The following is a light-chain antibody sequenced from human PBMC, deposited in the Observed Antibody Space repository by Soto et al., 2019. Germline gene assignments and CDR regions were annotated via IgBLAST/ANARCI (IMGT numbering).Light chain of an antibody. CDR1: QSVFSS. J-gene: IGKJ5*01. Sequence: EIVMTQAPDTLSVSPCERATLSCRASQSVFSSLAWYQQKPGQAPRLLIYGAATRASGIPDRFSGSGSGTDFTLTISSLQSEDFAVYYCQQYNNWPPITFGQGTRLEIK. V-gene: IGKV3-15*01. CDR3: QQYNNWPPIT. CDR2: GAA.